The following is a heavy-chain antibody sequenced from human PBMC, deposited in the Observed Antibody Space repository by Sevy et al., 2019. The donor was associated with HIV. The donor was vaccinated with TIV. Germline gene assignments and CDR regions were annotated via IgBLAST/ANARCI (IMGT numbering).Heavy chain of an antibody. CDR1: GFIFSSYE. V-gene: IGHV3-7*03. CDR2: IKGDGSEI. D-gene: IGHD2-15*01. Sequence: GGSLRLSCAASGFIFSSYEMSWVRQAPGKGLEWVANIKGDGSEIYYVDSVKGRFTISRDNAKNSLFLEMNSLRAEDTAVYYCARDPGGRDWFDPWGQGTLVTVSS. CDR3: ARDPGGRDWFDP. J-gene: IGHJ5*02.